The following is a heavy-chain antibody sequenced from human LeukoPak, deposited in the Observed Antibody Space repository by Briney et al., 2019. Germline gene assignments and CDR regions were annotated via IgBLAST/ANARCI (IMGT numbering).Heavy chain of an antibody. D-gene: IGHD3-22*01. CDR3: AKARISSGNGYYSD. CDR1: GFTFSNYA. J-gene: IGHJ4*02. CDR2: ISASGGRT. Sequence: GGSLRLSRAASGFTFSNYAMSWVRQAPGKGLEWVSDISASGGRTYYADSVKGCFTISRDDSKNTLYLQMNSLRAEDTAIYYCAKARISSGNGYYSDWGQGPLVPVTS. V-gene: IGHV3-23*01.